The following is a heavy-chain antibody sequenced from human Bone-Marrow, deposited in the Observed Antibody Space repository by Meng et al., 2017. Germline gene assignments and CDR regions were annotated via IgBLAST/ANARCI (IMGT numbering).Heavy chain of an antibody. CDR1: GYSFTSYW. J-gene: IGHJ3*02. V-gene: IGHV5-51*01. CDR3: ARRYQLLWDAFDI. Sequence: GESLQISCTGSGYSFTSYWLGWVRQMPGKGLEWMGIIYPGDSDTRYSPSFQGQVTISADKSISTAYLQWSSLKASDTAMYYCARRYQLLWDAFDIWGQGTMVTVSS. D-gene: IGHD2-2*01. CDR2: IYPGDSDT.